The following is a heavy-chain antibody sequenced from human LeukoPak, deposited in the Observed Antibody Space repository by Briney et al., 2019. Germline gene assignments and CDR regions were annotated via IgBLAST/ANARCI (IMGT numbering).Heavy chain of an antibody. CDR2: ISYDGSNK. J-gene: IGHJ4*02. Sequence: QSGGSLRLSCAASGFTFSSYAMHWVRQAPGKGLEWVAVISYDGSNKYYADSVKGRFTISRDNAKNSLYLQMNSLRAEDTAVYYCARDRMITFGGVIVSPVDYWGQGTLVTVSS. D-gene: IGHD3-16*02. CDR1: GFTFSSYA. CDR3: ARDRMITFGGVIVSPVDY. V-gene: IGHV3-30*04.